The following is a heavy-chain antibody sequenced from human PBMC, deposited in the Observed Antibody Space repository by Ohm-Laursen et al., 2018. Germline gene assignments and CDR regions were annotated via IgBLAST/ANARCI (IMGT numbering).Heavy chain of an antibody. CDR1: GFTFDNYA. D-gene: IGHD3-16*01. CDR3: AKVEGYAGAH. J-gene: IGHJ4*02. Sequence: SLRLSCAASGFTFDNYAMHWVRQAPGKGLEWVSGISWNNGCIGYADSVKGRFTISRDNAKNSLYLQMNSLRAEDTALYYCAKVEGYAGAHWGQGTLVTVSS. CDR2: ISWNNGCI. V-gene: IGHV3-9*01.